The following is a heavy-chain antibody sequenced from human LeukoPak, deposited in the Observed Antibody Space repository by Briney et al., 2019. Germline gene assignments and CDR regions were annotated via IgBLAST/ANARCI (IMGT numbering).Heavy chain of an antibody. CDR3: CLGGDFDY. D-gene: IGHD2-21*01. J-gene: IGHJ4*02. CDR1: GGSFSTYY. V-gene: IGHV4-34*01. CDR2: INHVGST. Sequence: SETLSLTCAVYGGSFSTYYWTWIRQPPGKGLEWIGEINHVGSTNYNPSLKSRVTISVDTSKNQFSLKLNSVTAADTAVYYCCLGGDFDYWGQGTLVTVSS.